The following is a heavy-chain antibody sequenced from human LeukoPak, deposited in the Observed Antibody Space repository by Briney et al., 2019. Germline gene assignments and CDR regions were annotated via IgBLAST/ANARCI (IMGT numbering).Heavy chain of an antibody. Sequence: GGSLRLSCAASGFTFSDYYMTWVRQAPGKGLEWVSSISTRSSYIYYADSVKGRFTISRDNAKNSLYLQVSSLRAEDTAVYYCAGNWNLGGMDVWGQGTTVTVSS. J-gene: IGHJ6*02. CDR3: AGNWNLGGMDV. V-gene: IGHV3-21*01. CDR2: ISTRSSYI. CDR1: GFTFSDYY. D-gene: IGHD1-1*01.